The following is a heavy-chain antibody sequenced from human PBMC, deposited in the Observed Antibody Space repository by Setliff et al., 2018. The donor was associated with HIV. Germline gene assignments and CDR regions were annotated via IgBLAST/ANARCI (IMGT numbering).Heavy chain of an antibody. D-gene: IGHD4-17*01. V-gene: IGHV4-59*11. Sequence: SETLSLTCTVSGASITSHYRSWIRQSPGRELEWIGYIYSTGSTNYNPYRQSRVSISMDASKNKSSLKVTSVTAADTAVYYCAKGAGFYGDYTFDHWGQGRQVTVSS. J-gene: IGHJ4*02. CDR3: AKGAGFYGDYTFDH. CDR1: GASITSHY. CDR2: IYSTGST.